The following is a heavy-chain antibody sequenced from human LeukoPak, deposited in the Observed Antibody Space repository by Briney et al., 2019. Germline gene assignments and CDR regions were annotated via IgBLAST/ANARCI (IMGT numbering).Heavy chain of an antibody. Sequence: GGSLRLSCAASGFTFSSYAMHWVRQAPGKGLVGVAVIIYDGSNKSYADSVKGRFTISRDNSKNTPYLQMNSLRAEDTAVYYCARDPYSSSPFFDYWGQGTLVTVSS. V-gene: IGHV3-30-3*01. D-gene: IGHD6-6*01. CDR2: IIYDGSNK. CDR1: GFTFSSYA. CDR3: ARDPYSSSPFFDY. J-gene: IGHJ4*01.